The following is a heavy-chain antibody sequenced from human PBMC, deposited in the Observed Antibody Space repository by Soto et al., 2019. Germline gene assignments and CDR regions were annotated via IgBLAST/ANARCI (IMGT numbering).Heavy chain of an antibody. V-gene: IGHV3-23*01. J-gene: IGHJ3*01. D-gene: IGHD2-2*02. CDR2: IGGYGTDT. Sequence: GGSLRLSCAASGFTFSSYAMHWVRQPPGKGLECVSAIGGYGTDTYYADSVKGRFTVSRDNSANTLYLQMNNLRAEDTAVYYCAKDGIPRSGLNDAFDLWGQGTMVTVSS. CDR3: AKDGIPRSGLNDAFDL. CDR1: GFTFSSYA.